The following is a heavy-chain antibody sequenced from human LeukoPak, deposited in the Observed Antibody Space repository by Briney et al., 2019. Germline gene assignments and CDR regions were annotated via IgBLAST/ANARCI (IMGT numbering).Heavy chain of an antibody. J-gene: IGHJ3*02. V-gene: IGHV4-31*03. CDR3: ARHQHYDILTGYMAVPGVHDAFDI. D-gene: IGHD3-9*01. CDR2: IYYSGST. Sequence: PSQTLSLTCTVSGGSISSGGYYWSWIRQHPGKGLEWIGYIYYSGSTYYNPSLKSRVTISVDTSKNQFSLKLSSVTAADTAVYYCARHQHYDILTGYMAVPGVHDAFDIWGQGTMVTVSS. CDR1: GGSISSGGYY.